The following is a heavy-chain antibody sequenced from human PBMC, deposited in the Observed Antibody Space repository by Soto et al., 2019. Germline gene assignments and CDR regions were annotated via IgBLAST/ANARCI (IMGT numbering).Heavy chain of an antibody. Sequence: QVQLVESGGGVVQPGRSLRLSCAASGFTFSSYGMHWVRQAPGKGLEWVAVIWYDGSNKYYADSVKGRFTISRDNSKNPLELQKNRLRGQDTAVYYCARDVHDYWGPGTLGT. V-gene: IGHV3-33*01. CDR3: ARDVHDY. J-gene: IGHJ4*02. CDR2: IWYDGSNK. CDR1: GFTFSSYG.